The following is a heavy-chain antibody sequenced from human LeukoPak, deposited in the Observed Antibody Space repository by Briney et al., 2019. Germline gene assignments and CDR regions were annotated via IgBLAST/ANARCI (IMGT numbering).Heavy chain of an antibody. Sequence: SETLSLTCTVSGGSISSSSYYWGWIRQPPGKGLEWIGSIYYSGSTYYNPSLKSRVTISVDTSKNQFSLKLSSVTAADTAVYYCARAPRALAAAYWGQGTLVTVSS. D-gene: IGHD6-13*01. J-gene: IGHJ4*02. CDR1: GGSISSSSYY. CDR2: IYYSGST. CDR3: ARAPRALAAAY. V-gene: IGHV4-39*01.